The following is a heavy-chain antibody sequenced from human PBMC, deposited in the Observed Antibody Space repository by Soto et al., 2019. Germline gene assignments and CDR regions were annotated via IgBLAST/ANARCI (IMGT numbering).Heavy chain of an antibody. CDR2: IIPVLGVG. CDR3: AREEGYTYGYVFDY. CDR1: GGTFGNHA. D-gene: IGHD5-18*01. J-gene: IGHJ4*02. V-gene: IGHV1-69*01. Sequence: QVQLVQSGAEVKKPGSSVRVSCKASGGTFGNHAISWVRQAPGQGLEWLGGIIPVLGVGDNAQNFQGRVTITADASTITAYLELSSLRSEDTALYYCAREEGYTYGYVFDYWGQGTLVTVSS.